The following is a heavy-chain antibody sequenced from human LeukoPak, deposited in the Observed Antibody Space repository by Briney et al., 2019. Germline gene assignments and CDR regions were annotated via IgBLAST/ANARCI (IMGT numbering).Heavy chain of an antibody. V-gene: IGHV3-11*01. J-gene: IGHJ6*02. CDR3: ARDHSNNWSYYSYGLDV. CDR2: ISTSGSTL. Sequence: GGTLRLSCAASGFTFSDYYMSWIRQAPGKGLEWLSYISTSGSTLYSADSVKGRFTISRDNAKNSLFLQMNSLRAEDTAVYYCARDHSNNWSYYSYGLDVWGQGTTVTVSS. D-gene: IGHD1/OR15-1a*01. CDR1: GFTFSDYY.